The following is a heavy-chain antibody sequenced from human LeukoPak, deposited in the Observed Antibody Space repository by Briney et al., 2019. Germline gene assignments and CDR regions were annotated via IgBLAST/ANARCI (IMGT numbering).Heavy chain of an antibody. J-gene: IGHJ4*02. Sequence: SRTLSLTCTVSSGSISSYDYYWTWIRQHPGKGLEWIGYIYHSGTTYYNPSLKSRVTISVDTSENQFSLKLTAVTAADSAMYYCARYSGNYRFFDYWGPGTLVTVSS. CDR1: SGSISSYDYY. V-gene: IGHV4-31*03. CDR2: IYHSGTT. D-gene: IGHD1-26*01. CDR3: ARYSGNYRFFDY.